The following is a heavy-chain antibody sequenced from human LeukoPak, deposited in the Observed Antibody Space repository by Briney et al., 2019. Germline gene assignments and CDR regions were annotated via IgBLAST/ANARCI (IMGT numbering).Heavy chain of an antibody. CDR1: GFTFSSYG. D-gene: IGHD2-15*01. V-gene: IGHV3-30*18. CDR3: AKVGWVAGLRDTRDH. J-gene: IGHJ4*02. CDR2: ISYDGSNK. Sequence: PGGSLRLSCAASGFTFSSYGMHWVRQAPGKGLEWVAVISYDGSNKYYADSVKGRFTISRDNSKNTPYLQMNSLRAEDTAVYYCAKVGWVAGLRDTRDHWGQGTLVTVSS.